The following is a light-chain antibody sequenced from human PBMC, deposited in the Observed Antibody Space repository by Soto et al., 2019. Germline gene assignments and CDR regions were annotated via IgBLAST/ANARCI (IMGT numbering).Light chain of an antibody. V-gene: IGKV1-39*01. J-gene: IGKJ4*02. CDR1: QNIIKY. CDR2: ATS. Sequence: DIQVTQSPSSLSASVGDRVTITCRASQNIIKYLNWYQQKPGKAPKLLIYATSSLHAGVPSRFTGSGSGTDFTLTISSLQPEDFAVYYCQQTFTSPLTFGGGTNVEIK. CDR3: QQTFTSPLT.